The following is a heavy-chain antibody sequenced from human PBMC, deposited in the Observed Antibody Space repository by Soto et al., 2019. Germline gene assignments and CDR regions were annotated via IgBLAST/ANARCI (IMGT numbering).Heavy chain of an antibody. Sequence: PSETLSLTCAVYGGSFSDYYWSWIRQPPGKGLEWIGEINHSGSTNYNPSLKSRVTISVDTSKNQFSLKLSSVTAADTAVYYCARGAKKRSIWNYMDVWGKGTTVTVSS. D-gene: IGHD1-20*01. V-gene: IGHV4-34*01. CDR3: ARGAKKRSIWNYMDV. CDR1: GGSFSDYY. J-gene: IGHJ6*03. CDR2: INHSGST.